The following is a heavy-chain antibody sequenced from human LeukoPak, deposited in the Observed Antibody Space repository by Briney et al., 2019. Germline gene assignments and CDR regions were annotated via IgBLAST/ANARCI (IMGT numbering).Heavy chain of an antibody. CDR3: ARENDYGDFFDY. CDR1: GFTFSSYE. Sequence: PGGSLRLSCAASGFTFSSYEMNWVRQAPGKGLEWVSYISSSGSTIYYADSVKGRFTISRDNAKNSLYLQMNSLRAEDTAVYYCARENDYGDFFDYWGQGTLVTVSS. J-gene: IGHJ4*02. V-gene: IGHV3-48*03. D-gene: IGHD4-17*01. CDR2: ISSSGSTI.